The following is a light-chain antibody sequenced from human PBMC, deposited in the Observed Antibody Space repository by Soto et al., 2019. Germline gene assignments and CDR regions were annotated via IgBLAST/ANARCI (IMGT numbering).Light chain of an antibody. J-gene: IGKJ1*01. CDR2: GAS. CDR1: QSVYNN. V-gene: IGKV3-15*01. Sequence: EIVLTQSPATLSLSPGERATLSCRASQSVYNNYIAWYQQKPGQAPRTVIYGASTRATGFPARFSGSGSGTEFTLTISSLQSEDFAVYYCLQCMNWYLTFGQGTKVDIK. CDR3: LQCMNWYLT.